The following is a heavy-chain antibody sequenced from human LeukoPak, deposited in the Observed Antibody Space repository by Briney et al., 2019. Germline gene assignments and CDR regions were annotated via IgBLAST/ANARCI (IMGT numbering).Heavy chain of an antibody. CDR2: IYTSGST. J-gene: IGHJ3*02. CDR3: ARDLGAPYAFDI. D-gene: IGHD1-26*01. Sequence: SETLSLTCTGSGGSISSGSYYWSWIRQPAGKGLEWIGRIYTSGSTNYNPSLKGRVTISVDTSKNQFSLKLSSVTAADTAVYYCARDLGAPYAFDIWGQGTMVTVSS. V-gene: IGHV4-61*02. CDR1: GGSISSGSYY.